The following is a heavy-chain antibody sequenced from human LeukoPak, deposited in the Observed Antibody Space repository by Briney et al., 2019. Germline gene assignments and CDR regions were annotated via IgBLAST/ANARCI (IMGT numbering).Heavy chain of an antibody. V-gene: IGHV3-30*04. CDR3: ARGPGIAAAGTFDY. D-gene: IGHD6-13*01. Sequence: GRSLRLSCAASGFTFSSYAMHWVRQAPGKGLEWVAVISYDGSNKYYADSVKGRFTISRDNSKNTLYLQMNSLRAEDTAVYYCARGPGIAAAGTFDYWGQGALVTVSS. J-gene: IGHJ4*02. CDR2: ISYDGSNK. CDR1: GFTFSSYA.